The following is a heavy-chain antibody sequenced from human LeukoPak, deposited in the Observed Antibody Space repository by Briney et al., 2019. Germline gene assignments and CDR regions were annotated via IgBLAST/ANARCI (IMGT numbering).Heavy chain of an antibody. CDR2: IYSGGST. Sequence: GGSLRLSCAASGFTVSSNYMSWVRQAPGKGLEWVSVIYSGGSTYYADSLKGRFTISRDNSKNTLYLQMNSLRAEDTAVYYCAKVSAYSGTNYFDYWGQGALVTVSS. J-gene: IGHJ4*02. CDR3: AKVSAYSGTNYFDY. V-gene: IGHV3-53*01. D-gene: IGHD1-26*01. CDR1: GFTVSSNY.